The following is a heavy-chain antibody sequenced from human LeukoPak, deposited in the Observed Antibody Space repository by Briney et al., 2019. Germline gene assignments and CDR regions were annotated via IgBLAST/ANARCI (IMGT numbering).Heavy chain of an antibody. D-gene: IGHD3-10*01. CDR2: ISSSGSTI. Sequence: PGGSLRLSCVASGFTFSSYEMNWVRQAPGKGLEWVSYISSSGSTIYYADSVKGRFTISRDNAKNSLYLQMNSLRAEDTAVYYCSRDSKPKRITMVREAYWGQGPLVTVSS. V-gene: IGHV3-48*03. J-gene: IGHJ4*02. CDR3: SRDSKPKRITMVREAY. CDR1: GFTFSSYE.